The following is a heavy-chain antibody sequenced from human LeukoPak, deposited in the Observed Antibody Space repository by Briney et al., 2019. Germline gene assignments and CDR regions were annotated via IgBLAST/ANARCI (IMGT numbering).Heavy chain of an antibody. CDR1: GGSISSSSYY. CDR2: IYYSGST. CDR3: ARHVPSSIAAAGAYYFDY. V-gene: IGHV4-39*01. J-gene: IGHJ4*02. D-gene: IGHD6-13*01. Sequence: NPSETLSLTCTVSGGSISSSSYYWGWLRQPPGKGLEWIVSIYYSGSTYYNPSLKSRVTISVDTSKNQFSLKLSSVTAADTAVYYCARHVPSSIAAAGAYYFDYWGQGNLVTVSS.